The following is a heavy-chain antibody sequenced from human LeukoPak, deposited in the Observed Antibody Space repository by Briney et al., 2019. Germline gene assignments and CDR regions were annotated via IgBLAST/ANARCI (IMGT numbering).Heavy chain of an antibody. D-gene: IGHD3-22*01. CDR3: AKAYYDTTYFDS. CDR1: GFILNRYP. Sequence: GGPLRLPCAVWGFILNRYPMRCPPDAPGKGLVCVSSFSCGDDTIYYAGSVRGRFTNSIDNSKNTLYLQMNSLRAEDTAVYYCAKAYYDTTYFDSWGQGTLVTVSS. V-gene: IGHV3-23*01. CDR2: FSCGDDTI. J-gene: IGHJ4*02.